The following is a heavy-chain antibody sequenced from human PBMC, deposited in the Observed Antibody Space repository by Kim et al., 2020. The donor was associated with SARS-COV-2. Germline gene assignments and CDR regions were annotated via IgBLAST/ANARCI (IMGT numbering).Heavy chain of an antibody. CDR3: AVPDYGGNSFHDY. CDR1: GYTFTGYY. D-gene: IGHD4-17*01. Sequence: ASVKVSCKASGYTFTGYYMHWVRQAPGQGLEWMGWINPNSGGTNYAQKFQGRVTMTRDTSISTAYMELSRLRSDDTAVYYCAVPDYGGNSFHDYWGQGTLVTVSS. J-gene: IGHJ4*02. CDR2: INPNSGGT. V-gene: IGHV1-2*02.